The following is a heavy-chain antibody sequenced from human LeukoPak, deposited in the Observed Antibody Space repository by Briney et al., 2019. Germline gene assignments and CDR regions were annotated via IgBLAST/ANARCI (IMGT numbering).Heavy chain of an antibody. CDR3: ARSGYPGRLLDY. J-gene: IGHJ4*02. CDR2: IYYSGST. D-gene: IGHD3-3*01. Sequence: SETLSLTCTVSDGSISSSSYYWDWIRQPPGKGLEWIGSIYYSGSTYYNPSLKSQVTISVDTSKNQFSLKLSSVTAADTAVYYCARSGYPGRLLDYWGQGTLVTVSS. V-gene: IGHV4-39*07. CDR1: DGSISSSSYY.